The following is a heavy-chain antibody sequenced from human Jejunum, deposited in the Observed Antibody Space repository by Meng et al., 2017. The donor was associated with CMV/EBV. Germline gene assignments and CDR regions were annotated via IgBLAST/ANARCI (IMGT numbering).Heavy chain of an antibody. D-gene: IGHD1-26*01. CDR2: IRHEAGFT. Sequence: RWGGEARGRGVEWVTFIRHEAGFTCYVDSVKGRFTISRGDAKSAVCVQMSGLRREDTATYYCAKDSGIAGALDSWGQGTLVTVSS. V-gene: IGHV3-30*02. J-gene: IGHJ4*02. CDR3: AKDSGIAGALDS.